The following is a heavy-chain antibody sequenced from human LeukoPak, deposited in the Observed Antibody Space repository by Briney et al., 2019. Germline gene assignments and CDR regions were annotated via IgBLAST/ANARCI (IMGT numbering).Heavy chain of an antibody. Sequence: SETLSLTCVVSGGSISSTSYYWGWIRQPPGKGLEWIGSIYYSGSTYYSPSLKSRVTISVDTSKNQFSLKLSSVTAADTAVYYCASEVWFGELFYYYYYMDVWGKGTTVTVSS. CDR3: ASEVWFGELFYYYYYMDV. D-gene: IGHD3-10*01. V-gene: IGHV4-39*07. CDR1: GGSISSTSYY. CDR2: IYYSGST. J-gene: IGHJ6*03.